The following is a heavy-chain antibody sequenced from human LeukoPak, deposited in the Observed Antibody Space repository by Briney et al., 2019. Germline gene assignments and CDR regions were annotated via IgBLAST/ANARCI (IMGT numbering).Heavy chain of an antibody. CDR1: GGSFSGYY. Sequence: PSETLSLTCAFYGGSFSGYYWSWIRQPPGKGLEWIGEINHSGSTNYNPSLKSRVTISVDTSKHKFSLTLSSVTAADTAVYYCAREESVRFDYWGQGTLVTVSS. V-gene: IGHV4-34*01. J-gene: IGHJ4*02. CDR2: INHSGST. D-gene: IGHD2-8*01. CDR3: AREESVRFDY.